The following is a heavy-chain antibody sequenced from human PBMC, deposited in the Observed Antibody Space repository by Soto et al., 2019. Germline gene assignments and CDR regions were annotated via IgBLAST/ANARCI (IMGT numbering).Heavy chain of an antibody. CDR1: GFTFDDYA. D-gene: IGHD3-10*01. Sequence: PGGSLRLSCAASGFTFDDYAMHWVRQAPGKGLEWVSGISWNSGSIGYADSVKGRFTISRDNSKNTLYLQMNSLRTEDTAIYYCARDDEGGSYCDLGYWGQGT. J-gene: IGHJ4*02. CDR3: ARDDEGGSYCDLGY. CDR2: ISWNSGSI. V-gene: IGHV3-9*01.